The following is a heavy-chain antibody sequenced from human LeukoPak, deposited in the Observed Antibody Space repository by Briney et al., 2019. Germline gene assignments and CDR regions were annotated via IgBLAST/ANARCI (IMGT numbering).Heavy chain of an antibody. J-gene: IGHJ4*02. CDR2: ISGSGGHT. Sequence: GGSLRLSCAASGFTFSNYAMSWVRQAPGKGLEWVSAISGSGGHTYYADSVKGRFTISRDNSKNMLYLQMNSLRAEDTAVYYCATEDSSDYYSFDCWGQGTLVTVSS. D-gene: IGHD3-22*01. V-gene: IGHV3-23*01. CDR3: ATEDSSDYYSFDC. CDR1: GFTFSNYA.